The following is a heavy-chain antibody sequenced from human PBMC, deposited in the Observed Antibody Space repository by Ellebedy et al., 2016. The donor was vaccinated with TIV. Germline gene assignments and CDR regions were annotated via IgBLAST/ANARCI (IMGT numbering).Heavy chain of an antibody. Sequence: GESLKISXVASGFTFSSYSMHWVRQDPGKGLEWVSSISTTSTYMYYTDSVKGRFTISRDNAKNSLYLQMNSLRAGDAAVYYCAREAIPGYYGMDVWGQGTTVTVSS. CDR3: AREAIPGYYGMDV. J-gene: IGHJ6*02. D-gene: IGHD3-10*01. CDR2: ISTTSTYM. V-gene: IGHV3-21*04. CDR1: GFTFSSYS.